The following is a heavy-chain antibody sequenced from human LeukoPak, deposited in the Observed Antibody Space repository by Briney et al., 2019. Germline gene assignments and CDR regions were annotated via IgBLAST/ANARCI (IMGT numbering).Heavy chain of an antibody. CDR1: GGSISSSSYY. D-gene: IGHD4-11*01. CDR3: ARHVDATVRFDP. J-gene: IGHJ5*02. V-gene: IGHV4-39*01. CDR2: IYYSGST. Sequence: PSETLSLTCTVSGGSISSSSYYWGWLRQPPGKGLEWIGSIYYSGSTYYNSSLKSRVTISVDTSKKQFSLNLTSVTAADTAVYYCARHVDATVRFDPWGQGTLVTVSS.